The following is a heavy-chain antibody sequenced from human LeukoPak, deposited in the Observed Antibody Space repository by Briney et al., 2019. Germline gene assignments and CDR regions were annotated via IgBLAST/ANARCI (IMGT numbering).Heavy chain of an antibody. D-gene: IGHD6-19*01. V-gene: IGHV3-9*01. CDR3: AKSPGYSSGWFDY. CDR1: GFTFYDFA. CDR2: ISWNSGNI. J-gene: IGHJ4*02. Sequence: PGGSLRLSCAASGFTFYDFAMHWVRQAPGKGLEWVSGISWNSGNISYADSVKGRFTISRDNAKNSLYLQMNSLRAEDTALYYCAKSPGYSSGWFDYWGQGTLVTVSS.